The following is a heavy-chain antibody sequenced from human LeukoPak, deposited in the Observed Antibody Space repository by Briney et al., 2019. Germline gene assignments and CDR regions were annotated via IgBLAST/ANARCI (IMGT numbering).Heavy chain of an antibody. V-gene: IGHV1-18*01. CDR3: ARVNSGSYRGAWDYFDY. J-gene: IGHJ4*02. CDR2: ISAYNGNT. Sequence: ASVKVSCKASGYTFTSYGISWVRQAPGQGLEWMGWISAYNGNTNYAQKLQGRVTMTTDTSTSTAYMELRSLRSDDTAVYYCARVNSGSYRGAWDYFDYWGQGTLVTVSS. CDR1: GYTFTSYG. D-gene: IGHD1-26*01.